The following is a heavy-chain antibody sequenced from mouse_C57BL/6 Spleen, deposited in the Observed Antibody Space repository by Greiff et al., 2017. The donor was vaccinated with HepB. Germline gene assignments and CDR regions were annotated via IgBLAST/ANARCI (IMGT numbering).Heavy chain of an antibody. CDR2: IDPEDGDT. CDR1: GFNIKDYY. V-gene: IGHV14-1*01. Sequence: DVKLQESGAELVRPGASVKLSCTASGFNIKDYYMHWVKQRPEQGLEWIGRIDPEDGDTEYAPKFQGKATMTADTSSNTAYLQLSSLTSEDTAVYYCTTLGGLYYDSSSFAYWGQGTLVTVST. CDR3: TTLGGLYYDSSSFAY. J-gene: IGHJ3*01. D-gene: IGHD1-1*01.